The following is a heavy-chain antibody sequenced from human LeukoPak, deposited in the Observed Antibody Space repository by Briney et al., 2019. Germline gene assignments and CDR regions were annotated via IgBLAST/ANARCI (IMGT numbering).Heavy chain of an antibody. CDR2: IYYSGST. D-gene: IGHD1-14*01. CDR3: ARSTDNRNAHLDY. CDR1: GGSISSYY. J-gene: IGHJ4*02. V-gene: IGHV4-59*01. Sequence: SETLSLTCTVSGGSISSYYWSWIRQPPGKGLEWIGYIYYSGSTNYNPSLKSRVTISVDTSKNQFSLKLSSVTAADTAVYYCARSTDNRNAHLDYWGQGTLVTVSS.